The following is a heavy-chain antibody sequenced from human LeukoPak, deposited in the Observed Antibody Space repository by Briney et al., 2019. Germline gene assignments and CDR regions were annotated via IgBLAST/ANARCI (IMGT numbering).Heavy chain of an antibody. V-gene: IGHV4-34*01. CDR1: GGSFSGYY. J-gene: IGHJ4*02. CDR3: AISPTAHDRGGYYFDH. D-gene: IGHD3-16*01. Sequence: SETLSLTCAVYGGSFSGYYWSWIRQPPGKGLEWIGYINHIGSTAYNPSLKSRVTVSEDTSKNHFSLKLSSVTATDTAVYHGAISPTAHDRGGYYFDHWGQGTLVTVSS. CDR2: INHIGST.